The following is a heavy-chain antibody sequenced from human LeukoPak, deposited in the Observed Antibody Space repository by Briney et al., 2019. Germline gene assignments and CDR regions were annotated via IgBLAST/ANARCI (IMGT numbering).Heavy chain of an antibody. J-gene: IGHJ4*02. CDR3: ARYYDSSGYLDY. Sequence: GGSPRLTCAASGFTFSSYGMHWVRQAPGKGLEWVAVIWYDGSNKYYADSVKGRFTISRDNSKNTLYLQMNSLRAEDTAVYYCARYYDSSGYLDYWGQGTLVTVSS. CDR2: IWYDGSNK. CDR1: GFTFSSYG. D-gene: IGHD3-22*01. V-gene: IGHV3-33*01.